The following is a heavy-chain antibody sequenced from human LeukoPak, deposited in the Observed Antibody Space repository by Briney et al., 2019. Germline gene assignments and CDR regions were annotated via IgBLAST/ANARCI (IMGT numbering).Heavy chain of an antibody. CDR1: GGSISSDY. V-gene: IGHV4-59*01. J-gene: IGHJ4*02. D-gene: IGHD3-3*01. CDR2: IYYRGST. Sequence: SETLSLTCTVSGGSISSDYWSWIRQPPGRGLEWIGCIYYRGSTNYNSSLKSRVTISLDTSKNQVSLELSSVTAADTAVYYCARGITIFGVVSHFDYWGQGTLVTVSS. CDR3: ARGITIFGVVSHFDY.